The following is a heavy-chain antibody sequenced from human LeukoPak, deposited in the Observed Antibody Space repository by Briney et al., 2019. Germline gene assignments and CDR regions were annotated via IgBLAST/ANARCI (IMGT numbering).Heavy chain of an antibody. V-gene: IGHV5-51*01. CDR3: ARHYDILTGYYDNWFDP. CDR1: GYSFTSYW. Sequence: GESLKISCKGSGYSFTSYWIGWVRQIPGKGLEWMGIIYPGDSDTRYSPSFQGQVTISADKSISNAYLQWSSLKASDTAMYYCARHYDILTGYYDNWFDPWGEGTLVTVSS. J-gene: IGHJ5*02. CDR2: IYPGDSDT. D-gene: IGHD3-9*01.